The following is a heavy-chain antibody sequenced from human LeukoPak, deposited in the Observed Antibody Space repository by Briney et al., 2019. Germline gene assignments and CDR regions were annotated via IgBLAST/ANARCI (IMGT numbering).Heavy chain of an antibody. J-gene: IGHJ3*02. CDR2: ITGDGGFK. D-gene: IGHD3-16*01. CDR1: GFTFSAYA. CDR3: VRVGPPLGSALDI. Sequence: GGSLRLSCVTSGFTFSAYAMYWVRQAPGKGLEYVSGITGDGGFKNYANSVKDRFTVSRDNSDNTLYLQMGSLRIEDTAVYYCVRVGPPLGSALDIWGRGTMVTVSS. V-gene: IGHV3-64*01.